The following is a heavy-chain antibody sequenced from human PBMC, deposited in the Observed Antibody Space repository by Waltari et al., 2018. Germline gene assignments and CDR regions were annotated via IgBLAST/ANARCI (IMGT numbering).Heavy chain of an antibody. CDR3: ASGLGYMDY. V-gene: IGHV3-33*01. J-gene: IGHJ4*02. CDR2: IWYDGSNK. D-gene: IGHD1-1*01. Sequence: QVQLVESGGGLVKPGRSLTLSCAASGFTFSSYGMHWVRQAPGKGLEWVAVIWYDGSNKYYADSVKGRFTISRDNSKNTLYLQMNSLRAEDTAVYYCASGLGYMDYWGQGTLVTVSS. CDR1: GFTFSSYG.